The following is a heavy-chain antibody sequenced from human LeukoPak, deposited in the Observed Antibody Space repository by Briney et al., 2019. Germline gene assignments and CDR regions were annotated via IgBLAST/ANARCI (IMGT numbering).Heavy chain of an antibody. V-gene: IGHV3-30*18. CDR1: GFTFSSYG. D-gene: IGHD6-19*01. Sequence: GGSLRLSCAASGFTFSSYGMHWVRQAPGKGLEWVAVISYDGSNKYYADSVKGRFTISIDNSKNTLYLQMNSLRAEDTAVYYCAKSYSSGPPTLHDYWGQGALVTVSS. CDR2: ISYDGSNK. CDR3: AKSYSSGPPTLHDY. J-gene: IGHJ4*02.